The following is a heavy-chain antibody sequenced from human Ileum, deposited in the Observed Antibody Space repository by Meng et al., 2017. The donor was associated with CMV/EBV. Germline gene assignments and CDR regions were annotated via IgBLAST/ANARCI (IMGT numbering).Heavy chain of an antibody. V-gene: IGHV4-34*02. CDR3: ASGRLQFTPSALQH. J-gene: IGHJ1*01. CDR1: GGPLNGFF. CDR2: VNNRGRT. D-gene: IGHD5-24*01. Sequence: QVQLQQWGAGLLKPSETLSLTCAVSGGPLNGFFCSWIRQPPGRGLAWIGEVNNRGRTNYNPSLKSRLTISIDTSKRQLSLMVTSVTAADSAIYYCASGRLQFTPSALQHWGPGTLVTVSS.